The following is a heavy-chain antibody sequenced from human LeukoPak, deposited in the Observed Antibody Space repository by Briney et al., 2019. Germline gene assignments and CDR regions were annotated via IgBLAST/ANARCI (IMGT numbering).Heavy chain of an antibody. CDR2: ISSSSSYI. J-gene: IGHJ4*02. Sequence: GGSLRLSCAASGFTFSSYSMNWVRQAPGKGLEWVSSISSSSSYIYYADSVKGRFTISRDNAKNSLYLQMNSLRADDTAVYYCAAGVVAANPHPVFDYWGQGTLVTVSS. V-gene: IGHV3-21*04. CDR1: GFTFSSYS. D-gene: IGHD2-15*01. CDR3: AAGVVAANPHPVFDY.